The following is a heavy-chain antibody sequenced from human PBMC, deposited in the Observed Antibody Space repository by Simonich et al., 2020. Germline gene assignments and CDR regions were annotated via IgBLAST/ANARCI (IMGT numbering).Heavy chain of an antibody. Sequence: QVQLVQSGAEVKKPGASVKVSCQASGYTFTGYYMRWVRQAPGQGLGWMGWINPNRGSTNYAQKFQGRVTTTRETSISTAYMELSRLRSDDTAVYYCARGALTGDYYYMDVWGKGTTVTVSS. J-gene: IGHJ6*03. D-gene: IGHD7-27*01. V-gene: IGHV1-2*02. CDR2: INPNRGST. CDR3: ARGALTGDYYYMDV. CDR1: GYTFTGYY.